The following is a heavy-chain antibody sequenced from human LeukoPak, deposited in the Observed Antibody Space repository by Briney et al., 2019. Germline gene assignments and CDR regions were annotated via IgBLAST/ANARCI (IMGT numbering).Heavy chain of an antibody. CDR3: ARDAHSSGWYFYYYMDV. V-gene: IGHV3-48*03. Sequence: GGSLRLSCAASGFTFDDYAMNWVRQAPGKGLEWVSYISSSGSAIYYADSVKGRFTISRDNAKNSLYLQMNSLRAEDTAVYYCARDAHSSGWYFYYYMDVWGKGITVTISS. CDR2: ISSSGSAI. D-gene: IGHD6-19*01. CDR1: GFTFDDYA. J-gene: IGHJ6*03.